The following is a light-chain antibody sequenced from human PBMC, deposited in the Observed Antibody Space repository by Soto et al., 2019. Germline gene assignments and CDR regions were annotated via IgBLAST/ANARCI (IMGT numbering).Light chain of an antibody. J-gene: IGKJ1*01. CDR3: QQYNNYWT. Sequence: DIQMTQSPSTLSASVGDRVTITCRASQSISSWLAWYQQKPGKAPKLLIYDASSLESGVPSRFSGSGSATEFTLTISXLQPDDFATDYCQQYNNYWTFGQGTKVDIK. CDR1: QSISSW. CDR2: DAS. V-gene: IGKV1-5*01.